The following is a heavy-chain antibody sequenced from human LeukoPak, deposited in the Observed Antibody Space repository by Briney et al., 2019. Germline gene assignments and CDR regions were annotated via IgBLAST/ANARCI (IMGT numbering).Heavy chain of an antibody. V-gene: IGHV4-30-4*07. J-gene: IGHJ4*02. CDR1: GGSISSGGYS. Sequence: SQTLSLTCAVSGGSISSGGYSWSWIRQPPGKGLEWIGYIYYSGSTYYNPSLKSRATISVDTSKNQFSLKLSSVTAADTAVYYCARGRAGFDYWGQGTLVTVSS. CDR3: ARGRAGFDY. CDR2: IYYSGST.